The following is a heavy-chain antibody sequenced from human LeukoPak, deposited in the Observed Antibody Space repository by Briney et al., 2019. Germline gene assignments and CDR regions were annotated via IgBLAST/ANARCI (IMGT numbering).Heavy chain of an antibody. CDR2: ISGSGGST. J-gene: IGHJ4*02. CDR1: GFTFSSYG. V-gene: IGHV3-23*01. D-gene: IGHD3-22*01. CDR3: AKDQVWIVVGSFDY. Sequence: GGSLRLSCAASGFTFSSYGMHWVRQAPGKGLEWVSGISGSGGSTYYADSVKGRFTISRDNSKNTLYLQMTSLRAEDTAVYYCAKDQVWIVVGSFDYWGQGTLVTVSS.